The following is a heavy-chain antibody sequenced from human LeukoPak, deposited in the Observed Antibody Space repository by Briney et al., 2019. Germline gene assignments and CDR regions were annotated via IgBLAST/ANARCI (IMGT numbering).Heavy chain of an antibody. CDR1: AYSISSGYY. Sequence: SETLSLTCTVSAYSISSGYYWGWIRQPPGKGLEWIGSIDYSGSTYYNPSLKSRVTISVDTSKNHFSLDLSSVTAADTAVYYCARDRSSSWYKDFDYWGQGTLVTVSS. CDR2: IDYSGST. CDR3: ARDRSSSWYKDFDY. J-gene: IGHJ4*02. V-gene: IGHV4-38-2*02. D-gene: IGHD6-13*01.